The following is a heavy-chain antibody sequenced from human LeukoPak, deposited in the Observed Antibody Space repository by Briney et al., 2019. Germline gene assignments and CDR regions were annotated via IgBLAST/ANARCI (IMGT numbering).Heavy chain of an antibody. Sequence: PGGSLRLSCAASGFTFSSYSMNWVRQAPGKGLEWVSSISSSSSYIYYADSVKGRFTISRDNAKNSLYLQMNGLRAEDTAVYYCASVSPTYYDILTGPIDYWGQGTLVTVSS. V-gene: IGHV3-21*01. CDR3: ASVSPTYYDILTGPIDY. CDR2: ISSSSSYI. D-gene: IGHD3-9*01. J-gene: IGHJ4*02. CDR1: GFTFSSYS.